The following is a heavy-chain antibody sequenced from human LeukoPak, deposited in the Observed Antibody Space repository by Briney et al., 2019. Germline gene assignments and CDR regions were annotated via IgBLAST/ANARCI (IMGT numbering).Heavy chain of an antibody. V-gene: IGHV3-7*01. CDR1: GFTFSSPW. D-gene: IGHD5/OR15-5a*01. CDR2: IKQYGSET. CDR3: ARDLWGACRVDDFDY. Sequence: GGSLRLSCAASGFTFSSPWISWVRRAPRKGLEWVANIKQYGSETYYVDSVRGRFTIYRDNAKNSLYLQMNSLRAEDTAVYYCARDLWGACRVDDFDYWGQGTLVTVSS. J-gene: IGHJ4*02.